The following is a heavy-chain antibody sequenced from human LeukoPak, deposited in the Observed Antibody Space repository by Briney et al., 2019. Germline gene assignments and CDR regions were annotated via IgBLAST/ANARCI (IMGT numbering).Heavy chain of an antibody. CDR3: AKDGAWLRFDD. V-gene: IGHV3-23*01. CDR1: GFPFSSHG. Sequence: PGGSLRLSCAGSGFPFSSHGMNWVRQAPGKGLEWVSGISPDGPTYYADSVKGRFSISRDDSKNTFYLQMINLRAEDTAVYYCAKDGAWLRFDDWGQGILVTVSS. CDR2: ISPDGPT. J-gene: IGHJ4*02. D-gene: IGHD5-12*01.